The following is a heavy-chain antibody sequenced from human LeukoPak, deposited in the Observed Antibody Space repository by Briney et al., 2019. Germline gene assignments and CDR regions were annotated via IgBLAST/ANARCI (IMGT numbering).Heavy chain of an antibody. CDR1: GFTFSSYA. J-gene: IGHJ4*02. CDR3: AKVTPADYDFWSGYLYYFDY. V-gene: IGHV3-23*01. Sequence: PGGSLRLSRAASGFTFSSYAMSWVRQAPGKGLEWVSAISGSGGSTYYADSVKGRFTISRDNSKITLYLQMNSLRAEDTAVYYCAKVTPADYDFWSGYLYYFDYWGQGTLVTVSS. D-gene: IGHD3-3*01. CDR2: ISGSGGST.